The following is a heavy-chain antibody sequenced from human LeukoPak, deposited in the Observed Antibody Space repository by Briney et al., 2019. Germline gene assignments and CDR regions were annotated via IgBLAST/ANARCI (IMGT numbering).Heavy chain of an antibody. V-gene: IGHV4-59*01. J-gene: IGHJ4*02. CDR2: IYYSGST. CDR3: ARFISYDSSGYDYFDY. CDR1: GGSISSYY. D-gene: IGHD3-22*01. Sequence: SETLSLTCTVSGGSISSYYWSWIRQPPGKGLEWIGYIYYSGSTNYNPSLKSRVTISVDTSKNQFSLKLSSVTAADTAVYYCARFISYDSSGYDYFDYWGQGTLVTVSS.